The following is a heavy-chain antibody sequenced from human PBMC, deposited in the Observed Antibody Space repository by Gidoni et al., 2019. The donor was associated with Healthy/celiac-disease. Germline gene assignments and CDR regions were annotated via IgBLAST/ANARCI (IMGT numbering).Heavy chain of an antibody. CDR3: APHYSSGWYVDHP. V-gene: IGHV3-48*03. Sequence: EVQLVESGGGLVQPGGSLRLSCAASGFTFSSYEMNWVRQAPGKGLEWVSYISSSGSTIYYADSVKGRFTISRDNAKNSLYLQMNSLRAEDTAVYYCAPHYSSGWYVDHPWGQGTLVTVSS. CDR2: ISSSGSTI. CDR1: GFTFSSYE. J-gene: IGHJ5*02. D-gene: IGHD6-19*01.